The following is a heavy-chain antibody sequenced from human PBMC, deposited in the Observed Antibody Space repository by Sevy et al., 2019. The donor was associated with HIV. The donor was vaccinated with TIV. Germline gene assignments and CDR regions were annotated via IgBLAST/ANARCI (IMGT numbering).Heavy chain of an antibody. CDR2: INPNSGGT. CDR1: GYTFTGYY. J-gene: IGHJ5*02. Sequence: ASVKVSCKASGYTFTGYYMHWVRQAPGQGLEWMGRINPNSGGTNYAQKFQGRVTMTRDTSISTAYMELSRLRSDDTAVYYCARNLEGADFWSGYYVYSWGQRTLVTVSS. V-gene: IGHV1-2*06. D-gene: IGHD3-3*01. CDR3: ARNLEGADFWSGYYVYS.